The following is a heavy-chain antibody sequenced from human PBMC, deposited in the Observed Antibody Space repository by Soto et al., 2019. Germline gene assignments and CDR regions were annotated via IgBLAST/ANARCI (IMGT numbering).Heavy chain of an antibody. J-gene: IGHJ6*02. CDR2: ISGYNDNT. Sequence: QIQLVQSGPEVRKPGASLKVSCKASGYIFSNFGISWVRQAPGQGLEWMGWISGYNDNTNYAQKFQDRVRMTTDISTSTAYMELTTLRPEDTAVYYCAKDASSWFYYYYGMDVWGQGTKVTVSS. V-gene: IGHV1-18*01. CDR3: AKDASSWFYYYYGMDV. D-gene: IGHD2-2*01. CDR1: GYIFSNFG.